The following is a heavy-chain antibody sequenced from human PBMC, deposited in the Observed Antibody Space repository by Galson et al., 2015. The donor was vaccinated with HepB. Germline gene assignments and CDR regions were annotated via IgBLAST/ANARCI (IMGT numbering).Heavy chain of an antibody. CDR2: IDPSDSYT. CDR3: ARHGEHSGYESYNWFDP. CDR1: GYSFTSYW. D-gene: IGHD5-12*01. V-gene: IGHV5-10-1*01. J-gene: IGHJ5*02. Sequence: QSGAEVKKPGESLRISCKGSGYSFTSYWISWVRQMPGKGLEWMGRIDPSDSYTNYSPSFQGHVTISADKSISTAYLQWSSLKASDTAMYYCARHGEHSGYESYNWFDPWGQGTLVTVSS.